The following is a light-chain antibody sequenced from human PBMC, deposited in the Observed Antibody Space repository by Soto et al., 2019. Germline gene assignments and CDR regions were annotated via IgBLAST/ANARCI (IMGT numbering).Light chain of an antibody. V-gene: IGKV3-15*01. CDR1: QSVSSN. CDR3: QQYDTWPRYT. J-gene: IGKJ2*01. CDR2: GAS. Sequence: EIVVTQSPATLSVSPGERATLSCRVSQSVSSNLAWYQQKPGLAPRLLIRGASTRATGIPARFSGIGSGTEFSLTISGLQSEDFAIYYCQQYDTWPRYTFGPGTKV.